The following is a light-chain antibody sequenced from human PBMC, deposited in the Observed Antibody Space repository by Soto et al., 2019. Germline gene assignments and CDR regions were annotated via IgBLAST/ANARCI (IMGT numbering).Light chain of an antibody. CDR1: QSVLHSSNNKNY. Sequence: DFVMTQSPDSLAVSLGERATINCKSSQSVLHSSNNKNYLAWYQQKPGQPPKLLIYWASTRGSGVPDRFSGSGSGTDFTPTISSLQAEDVAVYYCQQYRLAPYSFGQGTKLDIK. V-gene: IGKV4-1*01. CDR3: QQYRLAPYS. CDR2: WAS. J-gene: IGKJ2*03.